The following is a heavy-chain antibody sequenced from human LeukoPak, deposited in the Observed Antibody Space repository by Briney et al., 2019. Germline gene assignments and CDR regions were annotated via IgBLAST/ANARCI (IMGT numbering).Heavy chain of an antibody. J-gene: IGHJ6*02. CDR1: GGTFSSYA. CDR3: ARLAAADHYYYGMDV. D-gene: IGHD6-13*01. CDR2: IIPIFGTA. V-gene: IGHV1-69*13. Sequence: ASVKVSCKASGGTFSSYAISWVRQAPGQGLEWMGGIIPIFGTANYAQKYQGRVTITADESTSTAYMELSSLRSEDTAVYYCARLAAADHYYYGMDVWGQGTTVTVSS.